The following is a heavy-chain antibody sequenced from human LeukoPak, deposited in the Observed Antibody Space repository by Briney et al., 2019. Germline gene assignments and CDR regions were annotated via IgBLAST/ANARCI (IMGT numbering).Heavy chain of an antibody. CDR2: ISAYNGNT. CDR3: ARDLHSSGWHRFFDY. D-gene: IGHD6-19*01. CDR1: GYTFTSYG. Sequence: ASVKVSCKASGYTFTSYGISWVRQARGQGLEWMGWISAYNGNTNYAQKLQGRVTMTTDTSTSTAYMELRSLRSDDTAVYYCARDLHSSGWHRFFDYWGQGTLVTVSS. V-gene: IGHV1-18*04. J-gene: IGHJ4*02.